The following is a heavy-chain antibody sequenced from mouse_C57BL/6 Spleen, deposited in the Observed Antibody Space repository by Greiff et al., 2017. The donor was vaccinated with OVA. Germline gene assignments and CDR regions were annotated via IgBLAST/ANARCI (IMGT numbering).Heavy chain of an antibody. J-gene: IGHJ2*01. V-gene: IGHV5-17*01. D-gene: IGHD2-5*01. Sequence: EVKLVESGGGLVKPGGSLKLSCAASGFTFSDYGMHWVRQAPEKGLEWVAYISSGSSTIYYADTVKGRFTISRDHAKNTLFLQMTSLRSEDTAMYYCAGGYSTHLDYWGQGTTLTVSS. CDR1: GFTFSDYG. CDR2: ISSGSSTI. CDR3: AGGYSTHLDY.